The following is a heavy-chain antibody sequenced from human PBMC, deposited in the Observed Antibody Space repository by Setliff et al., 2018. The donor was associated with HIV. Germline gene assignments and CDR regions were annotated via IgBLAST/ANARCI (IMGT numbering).Heavy chain of an antibody. J-gene: IGHJ4*02. D-gene: IGHD3-9*01. V-gene: IGHV3-43*01. CDR3: ARDDYDISTGYYPD. CDR1: GFTFDDYT. CDR2: ISWDGDMT. Sequence: GGSLRLSCAASGFTFDDYTMHWVRQAPGKGLEWVSLISWDGDMTYYADSVRGRFTISRDNAKSSLYLQMTSLRAEDTAVYYCARDDYDISTGYYPDWGQGTLVTVSS.